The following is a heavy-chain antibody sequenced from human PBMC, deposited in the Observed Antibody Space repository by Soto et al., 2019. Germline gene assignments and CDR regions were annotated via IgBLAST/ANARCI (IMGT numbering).Heavy chain of an antibody. CDR2: IIPIFGTA. J-gene: IGHJ5*02. CDR3: PRDVGSGNFNWFDP. V-gene: IGHV1-69*12. Sequence: QVQLVQSGAEVKKPGSSVKVSCKASGGTFSSYAISWVRQAPGQGLEWMGGIIPIFGTANYAQKFQGRVTITADESTSTAHMEMSSRRTEKTAVYYCPRDVGSGNFNWFDPWGQGTLVTVSS. D-gene: IGHD3-10*01. CDR1: GGTFSSYA.